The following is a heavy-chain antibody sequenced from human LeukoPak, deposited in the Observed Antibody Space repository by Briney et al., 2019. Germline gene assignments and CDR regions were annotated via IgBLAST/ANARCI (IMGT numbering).Heavy chain of an antibody. D-gene: IGHD3-3*01. J-gene: IGHJ5*02. CDR3: ARQRDFWSGYLA. Sequence: SEALSLTCTVSGGSISSYYWSWIRQPPGKGLEWIGYIYYSGSTNYNPSLKSRVTIPVDTSKNQFSLKMSSVTAADTAVYYCARQRDFWSGYLAWGQGILVTVSS. CDR2: IYYSGST. CDR1: GGSISSYY. V-gene: IGHV4-59*08.